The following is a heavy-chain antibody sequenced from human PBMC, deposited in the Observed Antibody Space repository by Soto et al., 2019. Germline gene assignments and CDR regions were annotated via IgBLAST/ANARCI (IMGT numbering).Heavy chain of an antibody. CDR1: GFTFSSYG. CDR2: IWYDGSNK. D-gene: IGHD6-19*01. CDR3: ARGWEQWLEQYAFDI. Sequence: GGSLRLSCAASGFTFSSYGMHWVRQAPGKGLEWVAVIWYDGSNKYYADSVKGRFTISRDNSKNTLYLEMNSLRAEDTAVYYCARGWEQWLEQYAFDIWGQGTMVTVSS. J-gene: IGHJ3*02. V-gene: IGHV3-33*01.